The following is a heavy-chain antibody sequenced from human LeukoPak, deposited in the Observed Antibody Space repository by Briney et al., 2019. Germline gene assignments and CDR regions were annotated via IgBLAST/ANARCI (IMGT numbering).Heavy chain of an antibody. V-gene: IGHV3-20*04. Sequence: GGSLRLSCAASGFTFDDYGMSWVRQAPGKGLEWVSGINWNGGSTGYADSVKGRFTISRDNAKNSLYLQMNSLRAEDTALYYCARAFRRYYDRCGYYYVWGQGTLVTVSS. CDR2: INWNGGST. CDR3: ARAFRRYYDRCGYYYV. CDR1: GFTFDDYG. J-gene: IGHJ4*02. D-gene: IGHD3-22*01.